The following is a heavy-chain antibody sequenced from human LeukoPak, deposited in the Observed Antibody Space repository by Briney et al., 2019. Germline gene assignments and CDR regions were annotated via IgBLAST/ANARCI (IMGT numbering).Heavy chain of an antibody. Sequence: PPETLSLTCTVSGGSISSYYWSWIRQPPGKGLEWIGYMYYSGNSNNNPSLKSRVTISADTSKNEFSLKLSSVTAADTAIYYCATRSTGVAATFDSWGQGALVTVSS. D-gene: IGHD2-15*01. J-gene: IGHJ4*02. V-gene: IGHV4-59*01. CDR1: GGSISSYY. CDR3: ATRSTGVAATFDS. CDR2: MYYSGNS.